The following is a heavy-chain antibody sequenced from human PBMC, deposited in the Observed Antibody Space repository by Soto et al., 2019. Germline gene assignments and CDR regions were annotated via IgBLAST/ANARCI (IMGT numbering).Heavy chain of an antibody. Sequence: GGSLRLPCAASGFTFSSYWIHWVLQAPGKGLVWVSRINSAGSSTSYADYVKGRFTISRDNAKNTLYLQMNSLRAEDTAVYYCVRTSLVVAAATREDYWGQGTLVTVSS. CDR2: INSAGSST. V-gene: IGHV3-74*01. D-gene: IGHD2-15*01. CDR1: GFTFSSYW. J-gene: IGHJ4*02. CDR3: VRTSLVVAAATREDY.